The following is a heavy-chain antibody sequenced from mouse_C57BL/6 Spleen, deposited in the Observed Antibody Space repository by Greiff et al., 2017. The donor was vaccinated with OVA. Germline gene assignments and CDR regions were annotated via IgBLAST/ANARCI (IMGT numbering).Heavy chain of an antibody. V-gene: IGHV5-17*01. CDR1: GFTFSDYG. J-gene: IGHJ2*01. CDR2: ISSGSSTI. CDR3: ASGANWGFDY. D-gene: IGHD4-1*01. Sequence: EVQVVESGGGLVKPGGSLKLSCAASGFTFSDYGMHWVRQAPEKGLEWVAYISSGSSTIYYADTVKGRFTISRDNAKNTLFLQMTSLRSEDTAMYYCASGANWGFDYGGQGTTLTVSS.